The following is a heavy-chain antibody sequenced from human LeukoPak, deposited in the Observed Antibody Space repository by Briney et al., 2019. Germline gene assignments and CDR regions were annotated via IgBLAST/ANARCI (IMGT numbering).Heavy chain of an antibody. D-gene: IGHD3-9*01. CDR3: ARARPYYDILTGYGGAFDI. CDR1: GYTFTSYY. Sequence: ASVKVSCKASGYTFTSYYMHWVRQAPGQGLEWMGIINPSGTGTSYAQKFQGRVTMTRDMSTSTVYVELSSLRSEDTAVYYCARARPYYDILTGYGGAFDIWGQGTMVTVSS. V-gene: IGHV1-46*01. J-gene: IGHJ3*02. CDR2: INPSGTGT.